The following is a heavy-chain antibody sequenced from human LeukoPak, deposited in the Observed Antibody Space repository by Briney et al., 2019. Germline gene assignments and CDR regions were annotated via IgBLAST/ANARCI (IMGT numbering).Heavy chain of an antibody. D-gene: IGHD2-2*01. CDR2: INRNSSGT. J-gene: IGHJ3*02. CDR3: ARAMGIIVVVPALDI. Sequence: ASVKLCCTASGYTFTGYYMHWVRQAPGQGLEWMWWINRNSSGTNYAQKCQGRVTMPRDTSISKAYMELSRLRSADTAVYYCARAMGIIVVVPALDIWGQGTMVTVSS. CDR1: GYTFTGYY. V-gene: IGHV1-2*02.